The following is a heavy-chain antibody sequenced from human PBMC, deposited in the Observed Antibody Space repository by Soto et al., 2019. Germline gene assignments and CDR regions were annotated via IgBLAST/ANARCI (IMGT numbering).Heavy chain of an antibody. J-gene: IGHJ6*02. Sequence: QVQLVESGGGVVQPGRSLRLSCAASGFTFSSYGMHWVRQAPGKGLEWVAVISYDGSNKYYADSVKGRFTISRDNSKNTLYLQMNSLRADDTAVYYCAKRLLEGQLVGNYYYYGMDVWGQGTTVTVSS. V-gene: IGHV3-30*18. CDR3: AKRLLEGQLVGNYYYYGMDV. CDR1: GFTFSSYG. CDR2: ISYDGSNK. D-gene: IGHD6-6*01.